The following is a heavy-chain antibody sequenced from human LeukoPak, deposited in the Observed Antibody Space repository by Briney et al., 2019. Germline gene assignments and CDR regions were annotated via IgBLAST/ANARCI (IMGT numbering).Heavy chain of an antibody. D-gene: IGHD3-10*01. CDR2: INHSGST. Sequence: PSETLSLTCAVYGGSFSGYYWSWIRQPPGKGLEWIGEINHSGSTNYNPSLKSRVIISVDTSKNQFSLKLSSVTAADTAVYYCARGPRRVNPSAEYFQHWGQGTLVTVSS. J-gene: IGHJ1*01. V-gene: IGHV4-34*01. CDR1: GGSFSGYY. CDR3: ARGPRRVNPSAEYFQH.